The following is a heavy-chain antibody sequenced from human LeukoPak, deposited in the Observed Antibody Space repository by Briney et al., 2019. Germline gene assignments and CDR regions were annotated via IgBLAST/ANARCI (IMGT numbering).Heavy chain of an antibody. V-gene: IGHV3-23*01. CDR1: GFTFSSYA. CDR2: ISGSGGST. J-gene: IGHJ2*01. CDR3: ARENDYGDYGWWYFDL. D-gene: IGHD4-17*01. Sequence: GGSLRLSCAASGFTFSSYAMSWVRQAPGKGLEWVLSISGSGGSTYYADSVKGRFTISRDNAKNSLYLQMNSLRAEDTAVYYCARENDYGDYGWWYFDLWGRGTLVTVSS.